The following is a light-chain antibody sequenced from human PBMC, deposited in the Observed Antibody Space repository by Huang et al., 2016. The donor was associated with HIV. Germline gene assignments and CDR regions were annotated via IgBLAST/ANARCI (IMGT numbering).Light chain of an antibody. CDR1: ENIRKY. V-gene: IGKV1-39*01. J-gene: IGKJ1*01. CDR3: QQSYNAPRT. CDR2: AAS. Sequence: DIQMTQSLSSLSAFVGDKVTITCRASENIRKYLNWYQQKPGKAPNLLLYAASSLQSGVPSRFSGSGTGTDFNLTINSLQPEDYATYFCQQSYNAPRTFGQGTKVEIK.